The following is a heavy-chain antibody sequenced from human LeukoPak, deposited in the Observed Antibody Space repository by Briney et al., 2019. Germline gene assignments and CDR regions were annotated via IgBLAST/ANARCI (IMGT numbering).Heavy chain of an antibody. CDR3: ARVRDGDNDAYDI. V-gene: IGHV1-46*01. CDR2: IKPSGGST. Sequence: ASGKVSCKASGFTFTNYNMHWVRQAPGQRLGWMGIIKPSGGSTNYAQNFQGRVTMTRDTSTTTVYMELSSLRSEDTAVYYCARVRDGDNDAYDIWGQGTMITVPS. J-gene: IGHJ3*02. D-gene: IGHD5-24*01. CDR1: GFTFTNYN.